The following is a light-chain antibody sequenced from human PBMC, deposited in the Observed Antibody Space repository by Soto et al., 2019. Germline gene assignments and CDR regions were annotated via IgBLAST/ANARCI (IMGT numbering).Light chain of an antibody. V-gene: IGKV1-6*02. Sequence: AIQLTQSPSSLSASVGDRFTITCLASQDIRNNLGWYQQKPGRAPKLLIFTAYGLQGGVPSRFSGRGSGTDFTLTISSLQPEDFATYYCQQSYGTPWTVGQVTKVEIK. CDR1: QDIRNN. CDR2: TAY. J-gene: IGKJ1*01. CDR3: QQSYGTPWT.